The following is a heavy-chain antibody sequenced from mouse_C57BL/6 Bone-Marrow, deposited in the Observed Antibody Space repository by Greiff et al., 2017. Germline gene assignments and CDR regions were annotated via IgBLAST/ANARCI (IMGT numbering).Heavy chain of an antibody. CDR3: ARDYGYDAGFAY. J-gene: IGHJ3*01. CDR2: IDPSDSYT. V-gene: IGHV1-59*01. CDR1: GYTFTSYW. Sequence: VQLQQPGAELVRPGTSVKLSCKASGYTFTSYWMHWVKQRPGQGLEWIGVIDPSDSYTNYNQKFKGKATLTVDASSSTAYMQLSSLTSEDSAVDDCARDYGYDAGFAYWGQGTLGTVSA. D-gene: IGHD2-2*01.